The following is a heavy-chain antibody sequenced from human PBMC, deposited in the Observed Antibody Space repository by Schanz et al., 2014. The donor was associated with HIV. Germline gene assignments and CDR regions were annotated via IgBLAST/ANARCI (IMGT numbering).Heavy chain of an antibody. Sequence: QIQLVQSGAEVKKPGASVKVSCKASGYTFTGYYMHWVRQAPGQGLEWMGWINPNSGVTEDAQKFQGRVTMTRDTSISTAYMEVSRLRSDDTAVYYCARGRSGYCSGGSCPYGRYYFDYWGQGTLVTVSS. CDR2: INPNSGVT. V-gene: IGHV1-2*02. J-gene: IGHJ4*02. CDR3: ARGRSGYCSGGSCPYGRYYFDY. CDR1: GYTFTGYY. D-gene: IGHD2-15*01.